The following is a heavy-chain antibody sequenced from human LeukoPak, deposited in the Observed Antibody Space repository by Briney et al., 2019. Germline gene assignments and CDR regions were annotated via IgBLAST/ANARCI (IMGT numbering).Heavy chain of an antibody. CDR3: ARVSANNWFDP. CDR2: IYYSGST. CDR1: GGSVSSGSYY. V-gene: IGHV4-61*01. Sequence: SETLSLTCTVSGGSVSSGSYYWSWIRQPPGKGLEWIGYIYYSGSTNYSPSLKSRVTISVDTSKNQFSLKLSSVTAADTAVYYCARVSANNWFDPWGQGTLVTVSS. J-gene: IGHJ5*02.